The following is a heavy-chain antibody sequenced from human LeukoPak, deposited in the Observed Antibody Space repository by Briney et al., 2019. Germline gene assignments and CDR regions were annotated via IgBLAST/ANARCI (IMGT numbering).Heavy chain of an antibody. Sequence: PSETLSLTCTVSGASISVYYWSWVRQPPGEGLEWIGYIYYSGSTNYNPSLKSRVTMSVDTSKNQFSLNLSSVTAADTAVYYCARDQHQYYYYYTDVWGKGTTVTVSS. CDR2: IYYSGST. D-gene: IGHD6-13*01. V-gene: IGHV4-59*01. CDR3: ARDQHQYYYYYTDV. CDR1: GASISVYY. J-gene: IGHJ6*03.